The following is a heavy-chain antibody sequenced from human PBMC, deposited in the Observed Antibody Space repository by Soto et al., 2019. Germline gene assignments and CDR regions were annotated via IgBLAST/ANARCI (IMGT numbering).Heavy chain of an antibody. CDR2: IYPGDSDT. V-gene: IGHV5-51*01. D-gene: IGHD3-3*01. Sequence: GESLKISWKGSGYSFTSYWIAWVRQMPGKGLEWMGIIYPGDSDTTYSPSFQGQVTISADKSISTAYLQWSSLKASDTAIYYCAKQSGLFIDYWGQGTLVTVSS. CDR1: GYSFTSYW. J-gene: IGHJ4*02. CDR3: AKQSGLFIDY.